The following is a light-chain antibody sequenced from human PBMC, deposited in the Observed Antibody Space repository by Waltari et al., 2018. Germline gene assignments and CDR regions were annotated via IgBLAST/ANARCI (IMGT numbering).Light chain of an antibody. CDR2: GDD. Sequence: QSVLTQPPSASGTPGQRVTISCSGSSSNIGSKTVSWYHQLPGTAPKLLIYGDDQRPSWVPDRFSASKAGTSASLSISNLQSEDEADYYCGAWDDSLNGYVFGSGTKVNVL. CDR1: SSNIGSKT. J-gene: IGLJ1*01. CDR3: GAWDDSLNGYV. V-gene: IGLV1-44*01.